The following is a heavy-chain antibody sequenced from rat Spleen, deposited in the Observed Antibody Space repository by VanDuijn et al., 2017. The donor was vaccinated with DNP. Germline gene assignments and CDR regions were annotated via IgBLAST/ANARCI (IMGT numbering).Heavy chain of an antibody. CDR2: MWSGGST. D-gene: IGHD1-11*01. V-gene: IGHV2-45*01. Sequence: QVQLMESGPGLVQPSETLSLTCTVSGFSLTSYNVHWVRQPPGKGLEWMGVMWSGGSTDYNSALKSRLSISRDTSKNQVFLKMNSLQSEDTTTYYCARDSTVYGHFDYWGQGVMVTVSS. CDR1: GFSLTSYN. J-gene: IGHJ2*01. CDR3: ARDSTVYGHFDY.